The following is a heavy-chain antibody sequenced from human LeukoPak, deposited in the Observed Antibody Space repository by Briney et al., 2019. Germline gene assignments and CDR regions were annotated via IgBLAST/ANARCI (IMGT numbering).Heavy chain of an antibody. V-gene: IGHV1-69*13. D-gene: IGHD4-23*01. CDR3: ARGWLAESTVVTPYNY. J-gene: IGHJ4*02. Sequence: ASVKVSCKASGDTFSSYAISWVRQAPGQGLEWMGGIIPIFGTANYAQKFQGRVTITADESTSTAYMDLSSLRSEDTAVYYCARGWLAESTVVTPYNYWGQGTLVTVSS. CDR2: IIPIFGTA. CDR1: GDTFSSYA.